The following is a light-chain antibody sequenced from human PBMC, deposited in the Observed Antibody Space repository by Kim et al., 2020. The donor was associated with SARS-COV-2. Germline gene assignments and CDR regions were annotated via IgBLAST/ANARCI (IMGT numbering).Light chain of an antibody. CDR2: EAS. CDR3: QQTHSFPLT. CDR1: QDISSW. Sequence: SASVVDRVTITCRASQDISSWLGWYQQKPGKAPKVLIYEASNLQSGVPSRFSGSGSGTDFTLTINSLQPEDFATYYCQQTHSFPLTFGGGTKLEIK. J-gene: IGKJ4*01. V-gene: IGKV1D-12*01.